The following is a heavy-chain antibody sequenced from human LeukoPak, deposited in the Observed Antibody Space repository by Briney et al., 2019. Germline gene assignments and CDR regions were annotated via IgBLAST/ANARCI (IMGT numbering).Heavy chain of an antibody. CDR3: AREGIMGATTDAFDI. CDR2: INTDASRT. Sequence: GGSLRLSCAASGFTFSSYWMHCVRQAPGKGLVWVSRINTDASRTSYADSVKGRFTISRDNAKNTLYLQMNSLRAEDTAVYYCAREGIMGATTDAFDIWGQGTMVTVSS. V-gene: IGHV3-74*01. CDR1: GFTFSSYW. D-gene: IGHD1-26*01. J-gene: IGHJ3*02.